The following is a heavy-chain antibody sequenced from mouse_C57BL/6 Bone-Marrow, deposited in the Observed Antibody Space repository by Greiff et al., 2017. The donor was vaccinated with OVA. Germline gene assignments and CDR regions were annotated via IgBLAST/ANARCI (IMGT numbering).Heavy chain of an antibody. CDR1: GYTFTSYW. D-gene: IGHD1-1*01. CDR2: IHPNSGST. CDR3: ARSYYYGSSV. J-gene: IGHJ2*01. Sequence: QVQLQQPGAELVKPGASVKLSCKASGYTFTSYWMHWVKQRPGQGLEWIGMIHPNSGSTNYNEKFKSKATLTVDKSSSTAYMQLSSLTSEDAAVYYCARSYYYGSSVWGQGTTLTVSS. V-gene: IGHV1-64*01.